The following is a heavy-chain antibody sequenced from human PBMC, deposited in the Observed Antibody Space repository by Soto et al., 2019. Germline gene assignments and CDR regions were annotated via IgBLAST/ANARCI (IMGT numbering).Heavy chain of an antibody. V-gene: IGHV3-21*01. D-gene: IGHD4-17*01. CDR2: ISSSSSYI. CDR1: GFTFSSYA. Sequence: GGSLRLSCAASGFTFSSYAMNWVRQAPGKGLEWVSSISSSSSYIYYADSVKGRFTISRDNAKNSLYLQMNSLRAEDTAVYYCARADYGHSKDIDYWGQGTLVTLSS. J-gene: IGHJ4*02. CDR3: ARADYGHSKDIDY.